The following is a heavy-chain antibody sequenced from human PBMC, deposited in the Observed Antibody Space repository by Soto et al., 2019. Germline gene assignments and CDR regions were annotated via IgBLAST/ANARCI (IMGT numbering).Heavy chain of an antibody. J-gene: IGHJ4*02. D-gene: IGHD2-15*01. CDR1: GCTFSSYA. CDR3: ARVRPGGSIDY. V-gene: IGHV1-3*01. CDR2: INAINGTT. Sequence: GASVKVSCKASGCTFSSYAISWVRQAPGQRLEWMGWINAINGTTKYSQKFQGRVTITRDTSASTAYMELSSLRSEDTAVYYCARVRPGGSIDYWGQGTLVTVSS.